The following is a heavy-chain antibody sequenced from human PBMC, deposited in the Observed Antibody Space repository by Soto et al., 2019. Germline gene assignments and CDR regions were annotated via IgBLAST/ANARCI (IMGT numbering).Heavy chain of an antibody. D-gene: IGHD3-3*01. V-gene: IGHV3-15*01. Sequence: GGSLRLSCAASGFTFSNAWMSWVRQAPGKGLEWVGRIKSKTDGATKDYAAPWKGRLTISRDDSKNTLYLQMNSLKTEDTAVYYCTTDNPIFGVVTNYYYMDVWGKGTTVTVSS. CDR1: GFTFSNAW. CDR3: TTDNPIFGVVTNYYYMDV. J-gene: IGHJ6*03. CDR2: IKSKTDGATK.